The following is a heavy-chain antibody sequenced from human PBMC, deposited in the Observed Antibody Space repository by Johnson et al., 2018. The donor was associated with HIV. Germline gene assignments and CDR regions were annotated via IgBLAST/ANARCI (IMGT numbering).Heavy chain of an antibody. Sequence: VQLVESGGGLVQPGGSLRLSCAASGFTFSSYAMHWVRQAPGKGLEWVSGINWNGGSTGYADSVKGRFTISRDNAKNSLYLQMNSLRAEDTALYYCARDSVGARGAFDIWGQGTMVTVSS. CDR3: ARDSVGARGAFDI. J-gene: IGHJ3*02. D-gene: IGHD1-26*01. V-gene: IGHV3-20*04. CDR2: INWNGGST. CDR1: GFTFSSYA.